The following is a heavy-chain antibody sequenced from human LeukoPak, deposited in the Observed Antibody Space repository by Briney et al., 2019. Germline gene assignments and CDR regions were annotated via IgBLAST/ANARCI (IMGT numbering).Heavy chain of an antibody. J-gene: IGHJ4*02. V-gene: IGHV4-31*03. CDR2: IYYSGST. CDR1: GGSISSGGYY. CDR3: ARDRRCSSTSCYEVRVFDY. D-gene: IGHD2-2*01. Sequence: PSETLSLTCTVSGGSISSGGYYWSWIRQHPGKGLEGIGYIYYSGSTYYNPSLKSRVTISVDTSKNQFSLKLSSVTAADTAVYYCARDRRCSSTSCYEVRVFDYWGQGTLVTVSS.